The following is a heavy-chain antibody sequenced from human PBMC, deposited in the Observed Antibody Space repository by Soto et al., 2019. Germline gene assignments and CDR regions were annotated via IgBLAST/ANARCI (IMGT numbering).Heavy chain of an antibody. D-gene: IGHD2-21*01. V-gene: IGHV3-30*18. J-gene: IGHJ4*02. CDR1: GFTFSSYG. CDR2: ISYDGSNK. CDR3: AKEGGGGDWGLGFDY. Sequence: QVQLVESGGGVVQPGRSLRLSCAASGFTFSSYGMHWVRQAPGKGLEWVAVISYDGSNKYYADSVKGRFTISRDNSKNTLYLQMNSLRAEDTAVYYCAKEGGGGDWGLGFDYWGQGTLVTVSS.